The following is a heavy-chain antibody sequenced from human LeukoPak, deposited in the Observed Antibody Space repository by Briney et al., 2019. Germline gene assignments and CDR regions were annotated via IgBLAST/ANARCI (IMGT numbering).Heavy chain of an antibody. CDR1: GGSIAGTSFY. Sequence: SETLSLTCTVSGGSIAGTSFYWSWIRQPPGKGLEWIGYIYHTGNIKYNPSLNSRVTISIDTSKNQSSLKLSSVTAADTAVYYCARFGSGWWYNDYWGQGTLVTVSS. CDR3: ARFGSGWWYNDY. D-gene: IGHD6-19*01. CDR2: IYHTGNI. J-gene: IGHJ4*02. V-gene: IGHV4-61*01.